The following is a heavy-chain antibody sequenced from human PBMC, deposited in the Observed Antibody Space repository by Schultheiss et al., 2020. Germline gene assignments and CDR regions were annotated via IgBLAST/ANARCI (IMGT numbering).Heavy chain of an antibody. CDR2: ISWNSGSI. D-gene: IGHD6-19*01. Sequence: GGSLRLSCAASGFTFDDYAMHWVRQAPGKGLEWVSGISWNSGSIGYADSVKGRFTISRDNAKNSLYLQMNSLRAEDTALYYCAKDISQWLGGSPDYWGQGTLGTVSA. CDR1: GFTFDDYA. V-gene: IGHV3-9*01. J-gene: IGHJ4*02. CDR3: AKDISQWLGGSPDY.